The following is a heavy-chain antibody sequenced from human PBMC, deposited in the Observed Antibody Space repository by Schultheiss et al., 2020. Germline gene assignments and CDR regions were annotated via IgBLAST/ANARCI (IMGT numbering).Heavy chain of an antibody. J-gene: IGHJ6*02. V-gene: IGHV1-69*13. D-gene: IGHD3-9*01. Sequence: SVKVSCKASGGTFSSYAISWVRQAPGQGLEWMGGIIPIFGTANYAQKFQGRVTITADESTSTAYMELSSLRSEDTAVYYCARGSLLRYFDWYTYYYGMDVWGEGTTV. CDR1: GGTFSSYA. CDR3: ARGSLLRYFDWYTYYYGMDV. CDR2: IIPIFGTA.